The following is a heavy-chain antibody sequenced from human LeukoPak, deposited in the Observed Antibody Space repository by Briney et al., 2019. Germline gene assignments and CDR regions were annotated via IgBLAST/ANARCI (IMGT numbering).Heavy chain of an antibody. J-gene: IGHJ4*02. Sequence: PGGSLRLSCAASGFTFSSYAISWVRQAPGQGLEWMGGIIPIFGTANYAQKFQGRVTITADESTSTAYMELSSLRSEDTAVYYCARDRGLAARGGLVLDYWGQGTLVTVSS. CDR3: ARDRGLAARGGLVLDY. CDR2: IIPIFGTA. V-gene: IGHV1-69*01. CDR1: GFTFSSYA. D-gene: IGHD6-6*01.